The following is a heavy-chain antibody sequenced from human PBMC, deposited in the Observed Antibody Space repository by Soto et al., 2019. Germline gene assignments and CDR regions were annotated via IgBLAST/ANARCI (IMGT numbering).Heavy chain of an antibody. Sequence: EVQLVESGGGLVKPGGSLRLSCAASGFTFSNAWMSWVRQAPGKGLEWVGHIKSKTDDGTTDYAAPVKGRFTISRDDSKNTLCLQMSSLKTEDTAVYYCALRRGWYTGTFDYWGQGTLVTVSS. CDR1: GFTFSNAW. CDR3: ALRRGWYTGTFDY. J-gene: IGHJ4*02. D-gene: IGHD6-19*01. V-gene: IGHV3-15*01. CDR2: IKSKTDDGTT.